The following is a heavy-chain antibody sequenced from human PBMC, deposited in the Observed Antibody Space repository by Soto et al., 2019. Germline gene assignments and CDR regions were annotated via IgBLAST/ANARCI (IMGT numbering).Heavy chain of an antibody. D-gene: IGHD3-10*01. J-gene: IGHJ6*02. CDR1: GYNFTSYW. Sequence: GESLKISCKGSGYNFTSYWIGCVRQSPGKGLEWMGIIYPGDSDTRYSPSFQGQVTISADKSISTAYLQWSSLKASDTAMYYCGRSSGSGSYYNTDYGMDVWGQGITVTVSS. CDR2: IYPGDSDT. V-gene: IGHV5-51*01. CDR3: GRSSGSGSYYNTDYGMDV.